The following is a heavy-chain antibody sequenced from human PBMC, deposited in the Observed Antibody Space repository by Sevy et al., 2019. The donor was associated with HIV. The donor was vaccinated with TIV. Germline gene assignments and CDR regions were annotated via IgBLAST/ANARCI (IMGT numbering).Heavy chain of an antibody. CDR2: ISYDGSNK. J-gene: IGHJ4*02. CDR1: GFSFSTYP. Sequence: GGSLRLSCAASGFSFSTYPMHWVRQAPGKGLEWVTLISYDGSNKYYADSVKGRFTISRDNSNNALFLQMNILRPEDTVIYYCETSLKATIVSFDSWGQGTLVTVSS. V-gene: IGHV3-30-3*01. CDR3: ETSLKATIVSFDS. D-gene: IGHD5-12*01.